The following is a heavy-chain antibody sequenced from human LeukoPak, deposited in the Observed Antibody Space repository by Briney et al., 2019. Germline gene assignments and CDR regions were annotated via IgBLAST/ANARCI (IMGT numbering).Heavy chain of an antibody. J-gene: IGHJ4*02. Sequence: ASVKVSCKASGYTFTNYYMHWVRQAPGQGLEWMGIINPSDGKTSYAQKFQGRVTMTRDTSTSTVYMELSSLRSEDTAVYYCAREIGPRQQHLWGSAFDYWGQGTLVTVSS. V-gene: IGHV1-46*01. CDR3: AREIGPRQQHLWGSAFDY. D-gene: IGHD5-18*01. CDR1: GYTFTNYY. CDR2: INPSDGKT.